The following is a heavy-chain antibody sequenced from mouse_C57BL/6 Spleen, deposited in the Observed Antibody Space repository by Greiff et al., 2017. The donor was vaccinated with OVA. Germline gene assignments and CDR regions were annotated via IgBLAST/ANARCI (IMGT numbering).Heavy chain of an antibody. CDR2: ISYSGST. D-gene: IGHD4-1*01. V-gene: IGHV3-1*01. CDR1: GYSITSGYD. Sequence: EVQLQESGPGMVKPSQSLSLTCTVTGYSITSGYDWHWIRHFPGNKLEWMGYISYSGSTNYNPSLKSRISITHDTSKNHFFLKLNSVTTEDTATYYCAREGDWEGMDYWGQGTSVTVSS. CDR3: AREGDWEGMDY. J-gene: IGHJ4*01.